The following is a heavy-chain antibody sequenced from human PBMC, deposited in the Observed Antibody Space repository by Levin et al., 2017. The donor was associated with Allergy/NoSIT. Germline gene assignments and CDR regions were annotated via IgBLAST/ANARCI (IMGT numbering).Heavy chain of an antibody. J-gene: IGHJ6*02. Sequence: GESLKISCAASGFTFSSYSMNWVRQAPGKGLEWVSSISSSSSYIYYADSVKGRFTISRDNAKNSLYLQMNSLRAEDTAVYYCASVDTAMVSHYYYYDGMDGWGQGTTVTVSS. V-gene: IGHV3-21*01. CDR2: ISSSSSYI. CDR3: ASVDTAMVSHYYYYDGMDG. D-gene: IGHD5-18*01. CDR1: GFTFSSYS.